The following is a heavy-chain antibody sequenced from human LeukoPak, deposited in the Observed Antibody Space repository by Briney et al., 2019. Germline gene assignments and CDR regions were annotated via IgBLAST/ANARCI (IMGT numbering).Heavy chain of an antibody. D-gene: IGHD3-10*01. CDR2: INWNGGST. CDR3: ARDQYGSGSYHFDY. CDR1: GFTFDDYG. Sequence: GGSLRLSCAASGFTFDDYGRSWVRQAPGKGLEWVSGINWNGGSTGYADSVKGRFTISRDNAKNSLYLQMNSLRAEDTGLYYCARDQYGSGSYHFDYWGQGTLVTVSS. V-gene: IGHV3-20*04. J-gene: IGHJ4*02.